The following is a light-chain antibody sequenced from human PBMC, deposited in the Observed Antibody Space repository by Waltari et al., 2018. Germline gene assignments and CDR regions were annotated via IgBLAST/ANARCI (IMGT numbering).Light chain of an antibody. CDR1: GRDIGPYNY. V-gene: IGLV2-14*01. J-gene: IGLJ2*01. CDR2: EVT. CDR3: SSYRSSNNVV. Sequence: QSALTQPASVSGSPGQSITISCIGTGRDIGPYNYVSCYQQYPGKAPKLPIYEVTNRPSGVSHRFSGSKSGNTASLTISGLQAEDEAHYYCSSYRSSNNVVFGGGTKVTVL.